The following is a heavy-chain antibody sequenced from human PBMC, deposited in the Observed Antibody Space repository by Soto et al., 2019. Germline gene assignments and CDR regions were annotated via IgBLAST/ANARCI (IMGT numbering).Heavy chain of an antibody. CDR3: ARAGPTSSYHSGKGFDT. D-gene: IGHD3-10*01. V-gene: IGHV1-2*04. Sequence: GASVKVSCKGSGYTFTGYFLHWVRLAPGQGLEWMGWINPRNGDTNYAQKFQGWVTMTSDTSIDTAFMDLTRLTSDDTALYYCARAGPTSSYHSGKGFDTWGQGTLVTVSS. CDR2: INPRNGDT. J-gene: IGHJ4*02. CDR1: GYTFTGYF.